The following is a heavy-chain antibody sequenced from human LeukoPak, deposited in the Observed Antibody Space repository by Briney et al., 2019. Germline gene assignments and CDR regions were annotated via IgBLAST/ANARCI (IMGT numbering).Heavy chain of an antibody. CDR3: AKDGYDILTGYYAPGGS. V-gene: IGHV3-74*01. D-gene: IGHD3-9*01. CDR1: GFTFSSYW. Sequence: GGSLRLSCVVSGFTFSSYWMHWVRQAPGKGLVWVSHISSDGSSTNYADSVKGRFTISRDNAKNTLYLQMHSLRAEDTAVYYCAKDGYDILTGYYAPGGSWGQGTLVTVSS. CDR2: ISSDGSST. J-gene: IGHJ5*02.